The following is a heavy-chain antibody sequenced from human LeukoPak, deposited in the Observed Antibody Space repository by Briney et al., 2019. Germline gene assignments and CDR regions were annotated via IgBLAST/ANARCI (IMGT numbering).Heavy chain of an antibody. Sequence: GGSLRLSCAASGFTFSSYWMSWVRQAPGKGLEWVANIKQDGSEKYYVDSVKGRFTISRDNAKNSLYLQMNSLRAEDTAVYYCARTYYYDSSGYGIFDYWGQGTLVTVSS. CDR3: ARTYYYDSSGYGIFDY. CDR2: IKQDGSEK. D-gene: IGHD3-22*01. J-gene: IGHJ4*02. V-gene: IGHV3-7*01. CDR1: GFTFSSYW.